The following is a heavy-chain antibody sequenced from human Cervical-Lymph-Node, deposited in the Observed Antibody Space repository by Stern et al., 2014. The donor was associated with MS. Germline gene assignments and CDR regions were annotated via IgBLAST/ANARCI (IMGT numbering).Heavy chain of an antibody. V-gene: IGHV1-18*01. Sequence: QVQLVESGAEVKKPGASVKVSCKASGYTFTSYGIFWVRQAPGQGLEWMGWISGYPGTTNSAQRVQGRVTMTIDTSTSTAYMELRSLRSDDTAIYYCARGSAIRSQDAFDIWGQGTMVTVSS. CDR3: ARGSAIRSQDAFDI. D-gene: IGHD3-10*01. CDR2: ISGYPGTT. CDR1: GYTFTSYG. J-gene: IGHJ3*02.